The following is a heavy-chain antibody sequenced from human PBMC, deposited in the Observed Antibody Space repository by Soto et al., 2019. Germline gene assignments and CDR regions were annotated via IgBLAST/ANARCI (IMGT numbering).Heavy chain of an antibody. CDR2: IYYSGST. J-gene: IGHJ4*02. D-gene: IGHD3-16*01. V-gene: IGHV4-39*01. CDR3: ARLGAWGATNFDY. Sequence: SETLSLTWTVSGGPISSSSYYWSWIRKSPGKGLEWIGSIYYSGSTYYNPSLKSRVTISVDTSKNQFSLNLSSVTAADTSVYYCARLGAWGATNFDYWAQGTLVTVSS. CDR1: GGPISSSSYY.